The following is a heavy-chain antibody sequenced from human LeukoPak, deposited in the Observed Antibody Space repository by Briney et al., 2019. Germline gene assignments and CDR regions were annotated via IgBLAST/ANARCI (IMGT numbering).Heavy chain of an antibody. V-gene: IGHV3-53*01. CDR1: GFTVSSNY. CDR3: ARDGIAGGSYSTFFAY. D-gene: IGHD1-26*01. J-gene: IGHJ4*02. CDR2: IYSGGST. Sequence: PGGSLRLSCAASGFTVSSNYMSWVRQAPGKGLEWVSVIYSGGSTYYADSVKGRFTISRDNSKDTLYLQMNSLRAEDTAVYYCARDGIAGGSYSTFFAYWGQGTLVTVSS.